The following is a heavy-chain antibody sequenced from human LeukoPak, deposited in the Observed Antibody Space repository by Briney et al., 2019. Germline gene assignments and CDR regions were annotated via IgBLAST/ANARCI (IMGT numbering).Heavy chain of an antibody. Sequence: GGSLRLSCAASGFTFSSYAMSWVRQAPGMGLEWVSAISGGGGTTYYADSVKGRFTISRDNSKNTLYLQMNSLRAEDTAVYYCAKMSGYSYGSVYYFDYWGQGTLATVSS. CDR1: GFTFSSYA. J-gene: IGHJ4*02. V-gene: IGHV3-23*01. D-gene: IGHD5-18*01. CDR2: ISGGGGTT. CDR3: AKMSGYSYGSVYYFDY.